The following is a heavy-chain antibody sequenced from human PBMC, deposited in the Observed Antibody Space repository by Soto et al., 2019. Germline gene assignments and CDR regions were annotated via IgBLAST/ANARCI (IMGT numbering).Heavy chain of an antibody. CDR1: GGSISSYY. J-gene: IGHJ5*02. V-gene: IGHV4-59*01. CDR3: ARAGTTMVRGVISGWFDP. Sequence: SETRSLTCTVSGGSISSYYWSWIRQPPGKGLEWIGYIYYSGSTNYNPSLKSRVTISVDTSKNQFSLKLSSVTAADTAVYYCARAGTTMVRGVISGWFDPWGQGTLVT. CDR2: IYYSGST. D-gene: IGHD3-10*01.